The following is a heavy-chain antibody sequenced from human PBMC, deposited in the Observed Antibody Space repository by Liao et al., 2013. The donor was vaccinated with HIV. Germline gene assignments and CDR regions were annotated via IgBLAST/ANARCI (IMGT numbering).Heavy chain of an antibody. V-gene: IGHV4-61*02. CDR2: IYSSGSA. J-gene: IGHJ5*02. D-gene: IGHD3-3*01. CDR1: GYSVSSGDYY. CDR3: ARTDQYYDFWNGYENWFDP. Sequence: QVLLQESGPGLVKPSQTLSLTCTVSGYSVSSGDYYWSWIRQPAGKGLEWIGRIYSSGSANYNPSLKSRVTMSVDTSKNQFSLKLSSVTAADTAVYYCARTDQYYDFWNGYENWFDPWGQGTLVTVSS.